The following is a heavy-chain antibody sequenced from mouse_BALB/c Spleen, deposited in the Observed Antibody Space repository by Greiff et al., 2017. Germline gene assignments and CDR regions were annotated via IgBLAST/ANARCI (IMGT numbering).Heavy chain of an antibody. J-gene: IGHJ4*01. V-gene: IGHV1S41*01. CDR3: AREGGYYAMGY. Sequence: DLVKPGASVKLSCKASGYTFTSYWINWIKQRPGQGLEWIGRIAPGSGSTYYNEMFKGKATLTVDTSSSTAYIQLSSLSSEDSAVFFCAREGGYYAMGYWGQGTSVTGSA. CDR2: IAPGSGST. CDR1: GYTFTSYW.